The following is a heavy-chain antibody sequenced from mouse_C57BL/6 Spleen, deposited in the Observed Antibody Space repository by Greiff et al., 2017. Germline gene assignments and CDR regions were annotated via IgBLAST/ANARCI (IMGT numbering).Heavy chain of an antibody. CDR1: GYAFTNYL. CDR2: INPGSGGT. V-gene: IGHV1-54*01. CDR3: ARSRTPYYFDY. D-gene: IGHD5-1*01. J-gene: IGHJ2*01. Sequence: VQLQQSGAELVRPGTSVKVSCKASGYAFTNYLIEWVKQRPGQGLEWIGVINPGSGGTNYNEKFKGKATLTADKSSSTAYMQLSSLTSEDSAVYFCARSRTPYYFDYWGQGTTLTVSA.